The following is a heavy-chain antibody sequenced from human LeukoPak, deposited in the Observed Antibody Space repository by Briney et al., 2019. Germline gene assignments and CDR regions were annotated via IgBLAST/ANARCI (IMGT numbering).Heavy chain of an antibody. Sequence: SETLSLTCTVSGGSISSSSYYWGWIRQPPGKGLEWIGSIYYSGSTYYNSSLKSRVTISVDTSKNQFSLKLSSVTAADTAVYYCARGLMLYYYYGMDVWGQGTTVTVSS. D-gene: IGHD2-8*01. V-gene: IGHV4-39*01. CDR2: IYYSGST. J-gene: IGHJ6*02. CDR3: ARGLMLYYYYGMDV. CDR1: GGSISSSSYY.